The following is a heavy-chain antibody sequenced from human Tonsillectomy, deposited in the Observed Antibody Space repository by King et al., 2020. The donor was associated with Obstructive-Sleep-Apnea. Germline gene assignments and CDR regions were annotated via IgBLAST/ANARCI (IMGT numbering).Heavy chain of an antibody. CDR3: ARGRMLRRPGRHNFYGMDV. CDR2: IWFDGSNK. Sequence: VQLVESGGGVVQPGRSLRLSCAASEFTFSNYAMHWVRQAPGKGLEWVAFIWFDGSNKYHADSVRGRFTISRDNSKNTLFLQMNSLRAEDTAVFYCARGRMLRRPGRHNFYGMDVWGQGTTVTVPS. CDR1: EFTFSNYA. V-gene: IGHV3-33*01. J-gene: IGHJ6*02. D-gene: IGHD3-10*01.